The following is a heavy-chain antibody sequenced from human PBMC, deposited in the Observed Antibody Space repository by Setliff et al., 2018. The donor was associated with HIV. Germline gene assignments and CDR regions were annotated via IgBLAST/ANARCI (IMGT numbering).Heavy chain of an antibody. V-gene: IGHV5-51*01. D-gene: IGHD3-10*01. CDR3: ARVSRNLYGHLDGFDI. CDR1: GYSFTDYW. J-gene: IGHJ3*02. Sequence: SCRASGYSFTDYWIGWVRQMPGKGLECMGIIYPGDSETKYSPSFQGQVTISVDKSFNTAYLQWSSLRASDTTMYYCARVSRNLYGHLDGFDIWGHGTMVTVSS. CDR2: IYPGDSET.